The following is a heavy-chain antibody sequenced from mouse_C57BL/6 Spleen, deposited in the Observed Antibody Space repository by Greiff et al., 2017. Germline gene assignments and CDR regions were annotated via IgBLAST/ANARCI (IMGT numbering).Heavy chain of an antibody. D-gene: IGHD1-1*01. CDR1: GFTFSDYY. J-gene: IGHJ2*01. Sequence: EVMLVESEGGLVQPGSSMKLSCTASGFTFSDYYMAWVRQVPEKGLEWVANINYDGSSTYYLDSLKSRFIISRDNAKNILYLQMSSLKSEDTATYYCARDPHYYGSSYHYCDYWGQGTTLTVSS. V-gene: IGHV5-16*01. CDR3: ARDPHYYGSSYHYCDY. CDR2: INYDGSST.